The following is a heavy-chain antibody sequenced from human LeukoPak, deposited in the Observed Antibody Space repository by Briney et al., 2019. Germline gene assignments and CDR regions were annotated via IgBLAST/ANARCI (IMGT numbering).Heavy chain of an antibody. J-gene: IGHJ4*02. CDR1: GFTFSRHG. CDR3: ARDRAWNYFDY. D-gene: IGHD3-3*01. CDR2: ISNDGSRK. Sequence: GRSLRLSCAPSGFTFSRHGMHWVRQAPGKGLEWVAIISNDGSRKYCAHSVEGRFTISRDNSKNTLYLQMDSLRAEDTAVYYCARDRAWNYFDYWGQGTLVTVSS. V-gene: IGHV3-30*03.